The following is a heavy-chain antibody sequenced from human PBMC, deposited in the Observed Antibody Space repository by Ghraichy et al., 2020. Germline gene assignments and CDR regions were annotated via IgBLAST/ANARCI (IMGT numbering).Heavy chain of an antibody. CDR3: ARGHYNGTTGYFNYDY. CDR1: GGSFSGYL. Sequence: SETLSLTCAVYGGSFSGYLWSWIRQPPGKGLDWIGEIDHSGTTNYKSSLKSRVTISVDTSKKQFSLKLTSVTAADTAMFYCARGHYNGTTGYFNYDYWGQGSLVTVSS. V-gene: IGHV4-34*01. J-gene: IGHJ4*02. CDR2: IDHSGTT. D-gene: IGHD3-9*01.